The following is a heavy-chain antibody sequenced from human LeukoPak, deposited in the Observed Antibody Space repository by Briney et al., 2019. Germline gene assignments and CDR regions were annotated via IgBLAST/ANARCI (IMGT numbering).Heavy chain of an antibody. V-gene: IGHV3-23*01. Sequence: QAGGSLRLSCTASGFTFSNYAMGWVRQAPGKGLEWVSAISGSGDTTYYADSVKGRFTISRDNSKNTLYLQMNSLRAEDTAVYYCAKACTGGSCCCIDYWGQGTLVTVSS. CDR3: AKACTGGSCCCIDY. D-gene: IGHD2-15*01. CDR1: GFTFSNYA. CDR2: ISGSGDTT. J-gene: IGHJ4*02.